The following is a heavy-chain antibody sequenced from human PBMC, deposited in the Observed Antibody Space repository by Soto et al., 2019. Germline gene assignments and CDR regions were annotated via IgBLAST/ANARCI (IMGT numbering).Heavy chain of an antibody. CDR1: GYTFTSYS. D-gene: IGHD2-21*02. Sequence: ASVNVSCKASGYTFTSYSIHWVRQAPGQRLEWMGWINAGNGNTKYSQKFQGRVTITRDTSASTAYMELSSLRSEDTAVYYCARVASYCGGDCWNYWGQGTLVTVSS. CDR2: INAGNGNT. V-gene: IGHV1-3*01. J-gene: IGHJ4*02. CDR3: ARVASYCGGDCWNY.